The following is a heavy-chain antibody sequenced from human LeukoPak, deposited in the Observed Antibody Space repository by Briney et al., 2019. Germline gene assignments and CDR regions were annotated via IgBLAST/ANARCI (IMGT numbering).Heavy chain of an antibody. Sequence: GGSLRLSCAASGFTFSSYGMHWVRQAPGKGLEWVAFIRYDGSNKYYADSVKGRFTISRDNSKNTLYLQMNSLRAEDTAVYYCVKDWTGTKPFDLWGRGTLVTVSS. CDR3: VKDWTGTKPFDL. V-gene: IGHV3-30*02. CDR2: IRYDGSNK. J-gene: IGHJ2*01. D-gene: IGHD3/OR15-3a*01. CDR1: GFTFSSYG.